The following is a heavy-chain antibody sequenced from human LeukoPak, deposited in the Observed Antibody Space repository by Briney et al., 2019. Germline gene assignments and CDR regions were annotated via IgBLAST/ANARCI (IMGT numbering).Heavy chain of an antibody. V-gene: IGHV1-2*02. J-gene: IGHJ4*02. CDR1: GYTFTGYY. D-gene: IGHD6-19*01. CDR2: INPNSGGT. Sequence: ASVKVSCKASGYTFTGYYMHWVRQAPGQGLGWMGWINPNSGGTNYAQKFQGRVTMTRDTSISTAYMELSRLRSDGTAVYYCARDVRGYSSGPFDYWGQGTLVTVSS. CDR3: ARDVRGYSSGPFDY.